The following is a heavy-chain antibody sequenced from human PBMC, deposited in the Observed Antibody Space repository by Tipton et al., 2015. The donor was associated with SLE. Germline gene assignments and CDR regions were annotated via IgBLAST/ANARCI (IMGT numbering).Heavy chain of an antibody. CDR2: FYYSGST. CDR1: GGSISSGGYY. V-gene: IGHV4-31*03. D-gene: IGHD6-19*01. CDR3: ARRNSSGWYRRAFDI. J-gene: IGHJ3*02. Sequence: TLSLTCTVSGGSISSGGYYWSWIRQHPGKGLEWIGYFYYSGSTYYNPSLKSRVTISVDTSKNQFSLKLSSVTAADTAVYYCARRNSSGWYRRAFDIWGQGTMVTVSS.